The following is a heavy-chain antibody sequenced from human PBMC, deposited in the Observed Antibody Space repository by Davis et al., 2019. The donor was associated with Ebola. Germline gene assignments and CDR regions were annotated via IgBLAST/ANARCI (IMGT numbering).Heavy chain of an antibody. J-gene: IGHJ6*02. CDR2: ISYGGRT. Sequence: MPGGSLRLSCAVYGGSFSGYFWTWIRQPPGKGLEWIGEISYGGRTKYNPSLKSRVAISVDTSKNQFSLKLNSVTAADTAVYYCARQVTTFRGYGMDVWGQGTTVTVSS. CDR3: ARQVTTFRGYGMDV. CDR1: GGSFSGYF. D-gene: IGHD4-11*01. V-gene: IGHV4-34*01.